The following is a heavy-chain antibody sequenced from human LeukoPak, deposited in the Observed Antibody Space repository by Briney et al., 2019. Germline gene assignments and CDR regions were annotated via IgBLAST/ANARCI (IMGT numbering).Heavy chain of an antibody. CDR3: VRQPNLDW. V-gene: IGHV5-51*01. CDR1: GYTFITYS. J-gene: IGHJ4*02. D-gene: IGHD3/OR15-3a*01. CDR2: IYPSDSDT. Sequence: GEPLKIPVQGSGYTFITYSITWSAQMPGKGLEWMGIIYPSDSDTIYSPSFQGQVTLSVDKSINTAYLQWSSLKASDSAMYYCVRQPNLDWWGQGTLVTVSS.